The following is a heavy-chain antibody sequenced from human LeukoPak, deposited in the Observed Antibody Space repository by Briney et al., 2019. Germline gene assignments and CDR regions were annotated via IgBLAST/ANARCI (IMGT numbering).Heavy chain of an antibody. CDR3: ARDGIYSSSWYSPSDY. Sequence: GGSLRLSCAASGFTFDDYGMSWVRQAPGKGLEWVSGINWNGGSTGYADSVKGRFTISRDNAKNSLYLQMNSLRAEDTALHYCARDGIYSSSWYSPSDYWGQGTLVTVSS. D-gene: IGHD6-13*01. J-gene: IGHJ4*02. CDR2: INWNGGST. V-gene: IGHV3-20*04. CDR1: GFTFDDYG.